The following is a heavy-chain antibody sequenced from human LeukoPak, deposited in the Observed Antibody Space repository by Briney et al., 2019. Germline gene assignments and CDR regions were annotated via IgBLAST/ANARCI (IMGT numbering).Heavy chain of an antibody. J-gene: IGHJ4*02. D-gene: IGHD6-13*01. V-gene: IGHV4-59*08. CDR3: ARRYSSSWTFDY. CDR2: IYYSGST. Sequence: SETLSLTCTVSGGSISSYYWSWIRQPPGKGLEWIGYIYYSGSTNYNPSLKSRVTISVDTSKNQSSLKLSSVTAADTAVYYCARRYSSSWTFDYWGQGTLVTVSS. CDR1: GGSISSYY.